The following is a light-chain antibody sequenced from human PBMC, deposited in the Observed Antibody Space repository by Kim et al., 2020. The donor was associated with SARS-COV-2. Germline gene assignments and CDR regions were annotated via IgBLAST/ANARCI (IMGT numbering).Light chain of an antibody. J-gene: IGKJ1*01. Sequence: AIRITQSPSSLSASTGDRVTITCRASQGISSYLAWYQQKPGKVPKLLIYAASTLQSGVPSRFSGSGSGTDFTLTISCLQSEDFATYYCQQYYSYPPTFGQGTKVDIK. CDR3: QQYYSYPPT. CDR2: AAS. V-gene: IGKV1-8*01. CDR1: QGISSY.